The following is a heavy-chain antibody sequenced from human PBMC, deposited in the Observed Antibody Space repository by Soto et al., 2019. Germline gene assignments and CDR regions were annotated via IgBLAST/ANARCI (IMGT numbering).Heavy chain of an antibody. J-gene: IGHJ4*02. Sequence: ASETLSLTCTVSGGSISSYYWSWIRQPPGKGLEWIGEINHSGSTNYNPSLKSRVTISVDTSKNQFSLKLSSVIAADTAVYYCARELSPNYSSSWYFSRSYYFDYWGQGALVTVSS. CDR3: ARELSPNYSSSWYFSRSYYFDY. CDR2: INHSGST. CDR1: GGSISSYY. D-gene: IGHD6-13*01. V-gene: IGHV4-34*01.